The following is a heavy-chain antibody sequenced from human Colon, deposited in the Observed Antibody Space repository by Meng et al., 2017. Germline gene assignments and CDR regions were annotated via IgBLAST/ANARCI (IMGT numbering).Heavy chain of an antibody. CDR1: GYSISSGYY. V-gene: IGHV4-38-2*02. D-gene: IGHD3-9*01. CDR2: IYHSGTT. J-gene: IGHJ4*02. Sequence: SETLSLTCTVSGYSISSGYYWCWIRQPPGKGQEWIGSIYHSGTTYYNPSLKSRVTISKDTSKNQFSLKLSSVTAADTAVYYCAARGRDDILTGYTDYFFDFWGQGTLVTVSS. CDR3: AARGRDDILTGYTDYFFDF.